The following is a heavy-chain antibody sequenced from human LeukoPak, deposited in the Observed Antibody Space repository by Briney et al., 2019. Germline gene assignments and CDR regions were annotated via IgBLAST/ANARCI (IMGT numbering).Heavy chain of an antibody. CDR2: ISAVSTYI. Sequence: GGSLRLSCAASGFTFTSYIIHWVRQAPGKGLEWVSSISAVSTYIYYADSVKGRFTISRDNVEKSAYLELSGLTAHDTAIYYCARGGIGGRPVYYYYMDVWGKGTTVTVSS. CDR1: GFTFTSYI. D-gene: IGHD6-6*01. CDR3: ARGGIGGRPVYYYYMDV. J-gene: IGHJ6*03. V-gene: IGHV3-21*01.